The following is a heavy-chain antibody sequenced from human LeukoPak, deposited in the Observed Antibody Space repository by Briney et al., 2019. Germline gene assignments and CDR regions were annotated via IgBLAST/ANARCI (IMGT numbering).Heavy chain of an antibody. D-gene: IGHD3-16*02. CDR2: IKQDGSEK. CDR3: TTEGYVWGSYRYKI. J-gene: IGHJ4*02. CDR1: GFTFSSYW. V-gene: IGHV3-7*03. Sequence: SGGSLRLSCAASGFTFSSYWMSWVRQAPGKGLEWVANIKQDGSEKYYVDSVKGRFTISRDNAKDSLYLQMNSLKTEDTAVYYCTTEGYVWGSYRYKIWGQGTLVTVSS.